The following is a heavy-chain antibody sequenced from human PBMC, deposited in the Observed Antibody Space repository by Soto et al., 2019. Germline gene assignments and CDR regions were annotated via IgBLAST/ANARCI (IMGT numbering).Heavy chain of an antibody. CDR1: GGNISGYD. J-gene: IGHJ5*02. D-gene: IGHD3-10*01. V-gene: IGHV4-59*08. CDR2: IYYSGTT. CDR3: ARHRITMVRGVKQYAWFDP. Sequence: PSETLSLTCSVAGGNISGYDLSWIRQPTGKGLEWIGYIYYSGTTVYNPSLRSRVTISLDTSRNQFSLQLSSVTAADTAVYYCARHRITMVRGVKQYAWFDPWGQGTLVTVSS.